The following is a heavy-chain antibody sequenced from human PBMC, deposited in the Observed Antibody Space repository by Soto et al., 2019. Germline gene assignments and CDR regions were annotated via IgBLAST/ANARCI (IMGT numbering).Heavy chain of an antibody. V-gene: IGHV3-30*09. CDR3: AKARHSTSWYGLEADF. D-gene: IGHD6-13*01. CDR1: GFIFSDYA. J-gene: IGHJ4*02. Sequence: ESGGGVVQPGRSLRLSCAASGFIFSDYAMHWVRQAPGKGLEWVAVISYGGDNKYYADSVRGRFAISRDNLKNTLDLQMNSLNPEDTAVYHCAKARHSTSWYGLEADFWGQGTLFTVSS. CDR2: ISYGGDNK.